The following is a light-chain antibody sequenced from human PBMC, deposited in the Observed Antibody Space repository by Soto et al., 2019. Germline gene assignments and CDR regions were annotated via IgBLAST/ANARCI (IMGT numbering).Light chain of an antibody. V-gene: IGKV1-5*03. CDR1: QSIISSL. CDR3: QQYNSYYT. J-gene: IGKJ2*01. Sequence: DIPMTQSPSTLSASVGDRVTITCRASQSIISSLLAWYQQKPGKPPKLLIYKASSLQSGVPSRFSGSGSGTEFTLTISSLQPGDFATYYCQQYNSYYTFGQGTKLEIK. CDR2: KAS.